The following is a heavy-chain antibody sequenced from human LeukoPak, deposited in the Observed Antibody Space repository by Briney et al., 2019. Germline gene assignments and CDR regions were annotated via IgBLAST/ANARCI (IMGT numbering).Heavy chain of an antibody. CDR2: IYYSGST. J-gene: IGHJ3*02. V-gene: IGHV4-59*01. CDR3: AREGYDYGSLNAFGI. Sequence: PSETLSLTCTVSGGSISSYYWSWIRQPPGKGLEWIGYIYYSGSTNYNPSLKSRVTISVDTSKNQFSLKLSSVTAADTAVYYCAREGYDYGSLNAFGIWGQGTMVTVSS. CDR1: GGSISSYY. D-gene: IGHD4-17*01.